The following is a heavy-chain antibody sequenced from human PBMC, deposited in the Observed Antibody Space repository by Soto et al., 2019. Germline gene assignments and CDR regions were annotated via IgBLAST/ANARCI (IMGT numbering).Heavy chain of an antibody. V-gene: IGHV3-21*01. J-gene: IGHJ5*02. Sequence: EVQLVESGGGLVKPGGSLRLSCAASGFTFSSYSMNWVRQAPGKGLEWVSSISSSSSYIYYADSVKGRFTISRDNAKNSLYLQMNSLRAEDTAVYYCARTFNPFTGYSSSWYNWFDPWGQGTLVTVSS. CDR2: ISSSSSYI. CDR1: GFTFSSYS. CDR3: ARTFNPFTGYSSSWYNWFDP. D-gene: IGHD6-13*01.